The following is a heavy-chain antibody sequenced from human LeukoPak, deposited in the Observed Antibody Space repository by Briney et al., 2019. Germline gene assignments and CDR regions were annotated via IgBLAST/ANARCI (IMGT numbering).Heavy chain of an antibody. CDR2: ISSSSSYT. J-gene: IGHJ3*02. Sequence: GESLTLSCAASGFTFSDYYMSWIRQAPGKGLEWVSYISSSSSYTNYADSVKGRFTISRDNAKNSLYLQMNSLRAEDTAAYYCARDPGYSYGPGAFDIWGQGTMVTVSS. D-gene: IGHD5-18*01. CDR3: ARDPGYSYGPGAFDI. CDR1: GFTFSDYY. V-gene: IGHV3-11*05.